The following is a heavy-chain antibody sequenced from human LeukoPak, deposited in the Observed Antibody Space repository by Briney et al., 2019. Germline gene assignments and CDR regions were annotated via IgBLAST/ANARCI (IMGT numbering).Heavy chain of an antibody. Sequence: PGGSLRLSCAASGFTFSSYGMSWVRQAPGKGLEWVSAISGSGGSTYYADSVKGRFTISRDNSKNTLYLQMNSLRAEDTAVYYCAKVGGYYDSSGYVYWGQGTLVTVSS. J-gene: IGHJ4*02. V-gene: IGHV3-23*01. CDR2: ISGSGGST. CDR3: AKVGGYYDSSGYVY. D-gene: IGHD3-22*01. CDR1: GFTFSSYG.